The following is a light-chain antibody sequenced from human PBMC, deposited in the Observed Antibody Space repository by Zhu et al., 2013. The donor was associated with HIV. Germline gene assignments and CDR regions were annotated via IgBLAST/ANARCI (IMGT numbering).Light chain of an antibody. V-gene: IGKV1-6*01. CDR2: SAS. J-gene: IGKJ1*01. CDR1: HDISDD. CDR3: LQRHSLPWT. Sequence: AVQMTQSPSSLSASVGDRVTITCRASHDISDDLDWYQQRPGRAPNLLVYSASALPSGVPSRFGGSRSGADFSLTITSLQPEDFATYYCLQRHSLPWTFGQGPGW.